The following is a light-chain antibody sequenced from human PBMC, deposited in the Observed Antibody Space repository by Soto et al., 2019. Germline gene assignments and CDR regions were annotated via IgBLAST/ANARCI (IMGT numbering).Light chain of an antibody. CDR1: QNVNRY. CDR2: AAS. V-gene: IGKV1-39*01. CDR3: QQSYSTPRT. Sequence: IQLTQSPSSLSASVGNRVTITCRTSQNVNRYLNWYQEQPGKAPKLLIYAASILQSGVPSRFSGSVSGTDFTLTISSLQPEDFATYYCQQSYSTPRTFGQGTKVDIK. J-gene: IGKJ1*01.